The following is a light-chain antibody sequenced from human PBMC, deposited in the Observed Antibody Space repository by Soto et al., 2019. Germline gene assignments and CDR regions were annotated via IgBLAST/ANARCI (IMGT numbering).Light chain of an antibody. J-gene: IGKJ1*01. V-gene: IGKV1-5*03. Sequence: DIQMTQSPSTLSASVGDRVTITCRASQSISSSLAWYQQKPGKAPKLLIYKASSLESATPSRFSGGGSGTESTLTISSLQPDDFATYYCQQYNSYPWTFGQGTKVDIK. CDR2: KAS. CDR1: QSISSS. CDR3: QQYNSYPWT.